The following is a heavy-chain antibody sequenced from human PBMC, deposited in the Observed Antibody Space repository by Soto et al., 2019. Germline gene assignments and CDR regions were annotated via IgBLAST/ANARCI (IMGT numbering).Heavy chain of an antibody. Sequence: SETLSLTCTVSGGCISSYYWSWIRQPPGKGLEWIGYIYYSGSTNYNPSLKSRVTISVDTSKNQFSLKLSSVTAADTAVYYCARRAGTTSRNYYYYMDVWGKGTTVTVSS. CDR1: GGCISSYY. J-gene: IGHJ6*03. V-gene: IGHV4-59*08. CDR2: IYYSGST. CDR3: ARRAGTTSRNYYYYMDV. D-gene: IGHD1-1*01.